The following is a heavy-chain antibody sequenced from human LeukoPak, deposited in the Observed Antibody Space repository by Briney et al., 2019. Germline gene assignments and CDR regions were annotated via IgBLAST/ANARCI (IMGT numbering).Heavy chain of an antibody. CDR1: GYTPTELS. J-gene: IGHJ4*02. V-gene: IGHV1-24*01. Sequence: ASVKVSCKVSGYTPTELSMHWVRQAPGKGLEWMGGFDPEDGETIYAQKFQGRVTMTEDTSTDTAYMELSSLRSEDTAVYYCATGPYYYGSGSYQDRSGCWGQGTLVTVSS. D-gene: IGHD3-10*01. CDR3: ATGPYYYGSGSYQDRSGC. CDR2: FDPEDGET.